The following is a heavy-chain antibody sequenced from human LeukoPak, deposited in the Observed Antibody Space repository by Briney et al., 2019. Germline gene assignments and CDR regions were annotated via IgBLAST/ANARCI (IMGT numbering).Heavy chain of an antibody. Sequence: PGRSLRLSCTASGFTFGDYAMSWVRQAPGKGLEWVGFIRSKAYGGTTEYAASVKGRFTISRDDSKSIAYLQMNSLKTEDTAVYYCTREGDTAMVRRYSDYWGQGTLVTVSS. CDR1: GFTFGDYA. J-gene: IGHJ4*02. CDR3: TREGDTAMVRRYSDY. V-gene: IGHV3-49*04. CDR2: IRSKAYGGTT. D-gene: IGHD5-18*01.